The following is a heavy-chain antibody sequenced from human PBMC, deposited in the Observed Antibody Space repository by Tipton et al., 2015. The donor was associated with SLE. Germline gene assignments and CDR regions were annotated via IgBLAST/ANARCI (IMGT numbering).Heavy chain of an antibody. V-gene: IGHV4-59*01. D-gene: IGHD6-6*01. CDR2: IYYSGST. CDR1: GGSISGYY. J-gene: IGHJ3*02. Sequence: TLSLTCTVSGGSISGYYWSWIRQPPGKALEWIGYIYYSGSTNYNPSLKSRVTISLDTSKNQFSLKLDSVTAADTAVYYCATKYSSSAPDTFDIWGQGTMVTVSS. CDR3: ATKYSSSAPDTFDI.